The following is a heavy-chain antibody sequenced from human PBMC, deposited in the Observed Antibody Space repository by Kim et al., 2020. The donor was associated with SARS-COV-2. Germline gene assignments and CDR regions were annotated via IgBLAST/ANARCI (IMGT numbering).Heavy chain of an antibody. J-gene: IGHJ6*02. D-gene: IGHD6-19*01. CDR3: AKERAVAGLYYYYYGMDV. V-gene: IGHV3-23*01. Sequence: KGRFTISRDNSKNTLYLQMNSLRAEDTAVYYCAKERAVAGLYYYYYGMDVWGQGTTVTVSS.